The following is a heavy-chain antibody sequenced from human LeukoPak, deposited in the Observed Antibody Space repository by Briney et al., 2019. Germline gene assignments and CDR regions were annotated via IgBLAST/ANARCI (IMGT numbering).Heavy chain of an antibody. CDR2: ISAYSGNR. Sequence: GASGTLSLTASASTFTIYGNSWVRQAPGQGLGWMGLISAYSGNRNYAKKIQGRVTMNTDTSTSTAYMELRSLRSDDTAVYYCARSYCSSTSCYAVIGWFDPWGQGTLVTVSS. V-gene: IGHV1-18*01. CDR1: ASTFTIYG. J-gene: IGHJ5*02. CDR3: ARSYCSSTSCYAVIGWFDP. D-gene: IGHD2-2*01.